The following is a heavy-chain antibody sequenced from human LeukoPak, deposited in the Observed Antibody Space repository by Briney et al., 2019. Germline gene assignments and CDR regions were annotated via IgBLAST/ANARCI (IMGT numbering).Heavy chain of an antibody. V-gene: IGHV5-51*01. J-gene: IGHJ4*02. CDR3: ARFSMVRGVISYFDY. Sequence: GESLKISCKGSGYSFTSYWIGWVRQMPGKGLEWVGIIYPGDSDTSYSTSFQGQVTISADKSISTAYLQWSSLKASDTAMYYCARFSMVRGVISYFDYWGQGTLVTVSS. CDR2: IYPGDSDT. D-gene: IGHD3-10*01. CDR1: GYSFTSYW.